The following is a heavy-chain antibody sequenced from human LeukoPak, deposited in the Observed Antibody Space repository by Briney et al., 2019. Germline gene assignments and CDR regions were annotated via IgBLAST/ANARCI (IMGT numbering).Heavy chain of an antibody. J-gene: IGHJ4*02. Sequence: PGGSLRLSCAASGFTFSSYSMNWVRQAPGKGLEWVSSISSSSSHIYYADSVKGRFTISRDNAKNSLYLQMNSLRAEDTAVYYCAKGTLDIVVVPAAPKVYYFDYWGQGTLVTVSS. V-gene: IGHV3-21*01. CDR1: GFTFSSYS. D-gene: IGHD2-2*01. CDR2: ISSSSSHI. CDR3: AKGTLDIVVVPAAPKVYYFDY.